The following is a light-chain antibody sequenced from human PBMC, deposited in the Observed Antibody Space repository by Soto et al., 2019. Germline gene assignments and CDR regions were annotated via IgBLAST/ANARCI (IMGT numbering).Light chain of an antibody. CDR2: GAS. Sequence: RVLTQSPGTLSLSPGERATLSCRASQSVSSRYFARYQQKPGQAPRLLIDGASSRATGIPDRFSGSGSGTDFTVTISRLEPEDVAVYYCQQCDSSPYTFGQGTKLEIK. CDR1: QSVSSRY. CDR3: QQCDSSPYT. V-gene: IGKV3-20*01. J-gene: IGKJ2*01.